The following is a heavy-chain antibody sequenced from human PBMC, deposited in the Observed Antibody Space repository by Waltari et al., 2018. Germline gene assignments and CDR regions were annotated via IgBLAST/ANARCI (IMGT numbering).Heavy chain of an antibody. V-gene: IGHV1-69*05. CDR3: ASSAPHYYDSSGYLYYYYYMDV. D-gene: IGHD3-22*01. CDR1: GGTFSSYA. J-gene: IGHJ6*03. Sequence: QVQLVQSGAEVKKPGSSVKVSCKASGGTFSSYAISWVRQAPGQGLECMGGIIPIFGTANYAQKFQGRVTITTDESTSTAYMELSSLRSEDTAVYYCASSAPHYYDSSGYLYYYYYMDVWGKGTTVTVSS. CDR2: IIPIFGTA.